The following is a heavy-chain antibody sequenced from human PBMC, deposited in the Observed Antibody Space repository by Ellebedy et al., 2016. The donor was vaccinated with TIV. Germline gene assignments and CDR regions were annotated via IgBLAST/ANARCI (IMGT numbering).Heavy chain of an antibody. D-gene: IGHD3-3*01. J-gene: IGHJ4*02. V-gene: IGHV3-33*08. CDR3: ARDLSDFWSAYYLTSGSPFGN. CDR1: GGSISSSNW. Sequence: PGGSLRLSCAVSGGSISSSNWWSWVRQAPGKGLEWVAVIWWDGSKKYYGESVKGRFSISRDNSENTLYLQMNSLRAEDTAVYYCARDLSDFWSAYYLTSGSPFGNWGQGTLVTVSS. CDR2: IWWDGSKK.